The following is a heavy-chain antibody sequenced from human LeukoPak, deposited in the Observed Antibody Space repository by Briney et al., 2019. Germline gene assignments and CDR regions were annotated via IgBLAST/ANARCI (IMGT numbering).Heavy chain of an antibody. V-gene: IGHV4-59*01. D-gene: IGHD2-15*01. Sequence: SETLSLTCTASGGSISSYYRSWIRQPPGKGLEWIGYIYYSGSTNYIPSLKSRVTMSVDTSKNQFSLRLSSVTAADTAVYYCARRYCGGGSCYSALDSWGEGTLVTVSS. CDR1: GGSISSYY. CDR3: ARRYCGGGSCYSALDS. CDR2: IYYSGST. J-gene: IGHJ4*02.